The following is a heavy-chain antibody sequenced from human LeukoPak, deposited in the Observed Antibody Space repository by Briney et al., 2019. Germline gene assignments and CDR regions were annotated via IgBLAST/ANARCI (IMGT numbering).Heavy chain of an antibody. D-gene: IGHD3-10*01. Sequence: SETLPLTCTVSGGSVSSGSYYWSWIRQPPGKGLEWIGEINHSGSTNYNPSLKSRVTISVDTSKNQFSLKLSSVTAADTAVYYCARVRGVTTTDYWGQGTLVTVSS. CDR2: INHSGST. CDR3: ARVRGVTTTDY. CDR1: GGSVSSGSYY. V-gene: IGHV4-39*07. J-gene: IGHJ4*02.